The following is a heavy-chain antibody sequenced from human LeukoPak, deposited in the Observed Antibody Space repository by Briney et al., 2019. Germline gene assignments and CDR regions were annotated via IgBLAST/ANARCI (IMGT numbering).Heavy chain of an antibody. CDR1: GFTFSDCD. V-gene: IGHV3-21*01. CDR2: MRYRSSHM. Sequence: PGGSLRLSCTASGFTFSDCDMNWFRQAPGKGLEWASSMRYRSSHMYYGDSVKCRFTISRDNAENSLYLQMNSLRAEDTAVYYCGRAFPPLRTAAAGDYWGQGTLVTVHS. D-gene: IGHD6-13*01. CDR3: GRAFPPLRTAAAGDY. J-gene: IGHJ4*02.